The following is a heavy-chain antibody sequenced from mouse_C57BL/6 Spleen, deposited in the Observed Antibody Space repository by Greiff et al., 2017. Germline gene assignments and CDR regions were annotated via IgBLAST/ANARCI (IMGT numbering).Heavy chain of an antibody. D-gene: IGHD2-1*01. CDR3: ARDYGNSHYYAMDY. Sequence: VQLQQPGAELVKPGASVKLSCKASGYTFTSYWMHWVKQRPGQGLEWIGMIHPNSGSTNYNEKFKSKATLTVDKSSSTADMQLSSLTSEDSAVYYCARDYGNSHYYAMDYWGQGTSVTVAS. V-gene: IGHV1-64*01. CDR2: IHPNSGST. CDR1: GYTFTSYW. J-gene: IGHJ4*01.